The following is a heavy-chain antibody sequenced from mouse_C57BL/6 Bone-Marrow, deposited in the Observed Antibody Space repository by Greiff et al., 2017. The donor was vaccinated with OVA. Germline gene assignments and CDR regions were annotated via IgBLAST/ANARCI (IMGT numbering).Heavy chain of an antibody. V-gene: IGHV1-55*01. D-gene: IGHD2-3*01. CDR2: IYPGSGST. Sequence: VQLQQPGAELVKPGASVKMSCKASGYTFTSYWITWVKQRPGQGLEWIGDIYPGSGSTNYNEKFKSKATLTVDTSSSTAYMQLSSLTSEDSAVYYCASIYDGYYGFDYWGQGTTLTVSS. J-gene: IGHJ2*01. CDR1: GYTFTSYW. CDR3: ASIYDGYYGFDY.